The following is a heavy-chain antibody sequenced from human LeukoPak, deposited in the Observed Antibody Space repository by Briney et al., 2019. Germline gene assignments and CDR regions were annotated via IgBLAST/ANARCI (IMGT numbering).Heavy chain of an antibody. CDR1: GYSISSGYY. D-gene: IGHD2-21*02. CDR2: IYTSGST. Sequence: PSETLSLTCAVSGYSISSGYYWAWIRQPPGKGLEWIGSIYTSGSTNYNPSLKSRVTISVDTSKNQFSLKLSSVTAADTAVYYCARAYCGGDCSVDYWGQGTLVTVSS. CDR3: ARAYCGGDCSVDY. V-gene: IGHV4-38-2*01. J-gene: IGHJ4*02.